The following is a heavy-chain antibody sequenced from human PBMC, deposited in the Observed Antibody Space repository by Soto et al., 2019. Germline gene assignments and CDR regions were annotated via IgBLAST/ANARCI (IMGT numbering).Heavy chain of an antibody. D-gene: IGHD4-4*01. V-gene: IGHV3-21*01. Sequence: GLLRLPCTASWVNFRSHSSNWVRQTQGKGLEWVSSISSSSSYIYYADSVKGRFTISRDNAKNSLYLQMNSLRAEDTAVYYCARDSSVTTFWFDPWXQGTLVTVSS. CDR3: ARDSSVTTFWFDP. CDR2: ISSSSSYI. CDR1: WVNFRSHS. J-gene: IGHJ5*02.